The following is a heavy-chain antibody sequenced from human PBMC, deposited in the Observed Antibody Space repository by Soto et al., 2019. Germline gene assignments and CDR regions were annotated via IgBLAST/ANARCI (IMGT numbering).Heavy chain of an antibody. CDR3: ASWLKGPDIGNYYYGMDV. CDR1: GGAFSDYA. D-gene: IGHD2-15*01. CDR2: IMPIFRAP. Sequence: QVQLVQSGAEVKKPGSSVKVSCKASGGAFSDYAFSWVRQAPGQGLEWLGGIMPIFRAPDYAQKFQGRVTITADEFTRASYMEMNSRRSEETAVYYCASWLKGPDIGNYYYGMDVWGQGTTVTVS. J-gene: IGHJ6*02. V-gene: IGHV1-69*12.